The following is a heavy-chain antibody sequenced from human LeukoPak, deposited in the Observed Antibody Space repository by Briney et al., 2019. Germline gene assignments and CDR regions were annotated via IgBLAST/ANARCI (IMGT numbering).Heavy chain of an antibody. Sequence: GGSLRLSCAASGFTFSSYAMSWVRQAPGKGLEWVSAISGSGGSTYYADSVKGRFTISRDNSKNTLYLQMNSLRAEDTAVYYCAKDEPTYYYDSSPRDWFDPWGQGTLVTVSS. V-gene: IGHV3-23*01. D-gene: IGHD3-22*01. CDR1: GFTFSSYA. J-gene: IGHJ5*02. CDR2: ISGSGGST. CDR3: AKDEPTYYYDSSPRDWFDP.